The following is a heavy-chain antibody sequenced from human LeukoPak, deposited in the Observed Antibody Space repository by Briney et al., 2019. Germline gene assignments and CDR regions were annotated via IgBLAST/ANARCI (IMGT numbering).Heavy chain of an antibody. D-gene: IGHD4-23*01. J-gene: IGHJ4*02. CDR3: ARRGGHGGSFDY. CDR1: GGSISNYY. V-gene: IGHV4-59*08. Sequence: PSETLSLTCTVSGGSISNYYWSWIRRPPGKGLEYIGYIYYSGSTDYNPSLKSRVTISVDTSKNQFSLKLSSVTAADTAVYYCARRGGHGGSFDYWGQGTLVTVSS. CDR2: IYYSGST.